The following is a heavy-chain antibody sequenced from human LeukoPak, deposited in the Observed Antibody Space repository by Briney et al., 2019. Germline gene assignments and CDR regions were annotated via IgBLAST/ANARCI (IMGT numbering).Heavy chain of an antibody. V-gene: IGHV3-21*01. J-gene: IGHJ4*02. D-gene: IGHD6-13*01. CDR1: GFTFSSYS. Sequence: PGGSLRLSCAASGFTFSSYSMNWVRQAPGKGLEWVSSISSSSSYISYADSVKGRFTISRDNAKNSLYLQMNSLRAEDTAVYYCARDSSSWYYFDYWGQGTLVTVSS. CDR2: ISSSSSYI. CDR3: ARDSSSWYYFDY.